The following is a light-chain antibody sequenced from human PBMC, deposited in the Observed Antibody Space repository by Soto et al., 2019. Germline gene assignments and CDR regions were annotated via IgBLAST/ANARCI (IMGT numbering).Light chain of an antibody. Sequence: QSVLTQPASVSGSPGQSITISCTGTSSDIGSYNYVSWYQQHPGRAPKVMIYDVTVRPSGVSNRFSGSKAGNTASLTICGLQPEDEADYYCSSYTTSITRIVFGSRTKVTVL. J-gene: IGLJ1*01. CDR2: DVT. V-gene: IGLV2-14*01. CDR3: SSYTTSITRIV. CDR1: SSDIGSYNY.